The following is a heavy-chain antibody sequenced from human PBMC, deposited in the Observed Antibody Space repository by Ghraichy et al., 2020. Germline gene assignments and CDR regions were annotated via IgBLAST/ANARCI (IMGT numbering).Heavy chain of an antibody. Sequence: SETLSLTCTVSGGSISSSSYYWGWIRQPPGKGLEWIGSIYYSGSTYYNPSLKSRVTISVDTSKNQFSLKLSSVTAADTAVYYCARPVSTTGSHYYYYMDVWGKGTTVTVSS. CDR2: IYYSGST. CDR3: ARPVSTTGSHYYYYMDV. J-gene: IGHJ6*03. V-gene: IGHV4-39*01. D-gene: IGHD1-1*01. CDR1: GGSISSSSYY.